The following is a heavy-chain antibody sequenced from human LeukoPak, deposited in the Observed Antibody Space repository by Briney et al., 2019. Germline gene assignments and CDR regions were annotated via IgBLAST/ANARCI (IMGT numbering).Heavy chain of an antibody. J-gene: IGHJ4*02. D-gene: IGHD3-22*01. CDR1: GGSISSYY. CDR2: IYYSGST. V-gene: IGHV4-30-4*01. CDR3: ARVGYYDSSGAFDY. Sequence: PSETLSLTCTVAGGSISSYYWSWIRQPPGKGLEWIGYIYYSGSTYYNPSLKSRVTISVDTSKNQFSLKLSSVTAADTAVYYCARVGYYDSSGAFDYWGQGTLVTVSS.